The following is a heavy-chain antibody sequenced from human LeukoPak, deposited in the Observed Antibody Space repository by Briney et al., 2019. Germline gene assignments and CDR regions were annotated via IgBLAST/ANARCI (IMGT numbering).Heavy chain of an antibody. CDR1: GYTFTGYY. Sequence: ASVKVSCKASGYTFTGYYMHWVRQAPGQGLEWMGRINPNSGGTNYAQKFQGRVTMTRDTSISTAYMELSRLRSDDTAVYCCARVPLDSSGYYGAYYYYGMDVWGQGTTVTVSS. CDR2: INPNSGGT. V-gene: IGHV1-2*06. CDR3: ARVPLDSSGYYGAYYYYGMDV. D-gene: IGHD3-22*01. J-gene: IGHJ6*02.